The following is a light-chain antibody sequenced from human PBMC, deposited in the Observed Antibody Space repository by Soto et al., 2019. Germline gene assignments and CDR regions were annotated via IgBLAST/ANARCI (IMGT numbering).Light chain of an antibody. CDR3: CSYAGSSLWV. Sequence: QSALTQPRSVSGSPGQSVTISCTGTSSDVGAYNYVSWYQHHPGKAPKLVIYDVTKRPSGVPDRFAGSKSGNTASLTISGLQDEDEADYYCCSYAGSSLWVFGGGTKLTVL. CDR2: DVT. CDR1: SSDVGAYNY. V-gene: IGLV2-11*01. J-gene: IGLJ3*02.